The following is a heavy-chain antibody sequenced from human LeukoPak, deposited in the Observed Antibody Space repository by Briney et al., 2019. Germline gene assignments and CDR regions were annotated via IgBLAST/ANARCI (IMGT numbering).Heavy chain of an antibody. CDR3: ASEGKGSSWYTTGSFDY. V-gene: IGHV3-33*01. Sequence: PGGSLRLSCAASGFTFSSYGMHWVRQAPGKGLEWVAVIWYDGSNKYYADSVKGRFTISRDNSKNTLYLQMNSLRAEDTAVYYCASEGKGSSWYTTGSFDYWGQGTLVTVSS. D-gene: IGHD6-13*01. J-gene: IGHJ4*02. CDR2: IWYDGSNK. CDR1: GFTFSSYG.